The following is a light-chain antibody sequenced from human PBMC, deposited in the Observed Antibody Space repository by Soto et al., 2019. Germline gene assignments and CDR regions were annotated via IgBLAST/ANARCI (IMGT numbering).Light chain of an antibody. CDR1: SSDVGGYNY. J-gene: IGLJ3*02. CDR3: CSSVGSYTSV. Sequence: QSALTQPRSVSGSPGQSVTISCTGTSSDVGGYNYVSWYQQHPGKAPKLMIYDVSKRPSGVPDRFSGSKSGNTASLTISGLQAEDEADYYCCSSVGSYTSVFGGGTQPTVL. CDR2: DVS. V-gene: IGLV2-11*01.